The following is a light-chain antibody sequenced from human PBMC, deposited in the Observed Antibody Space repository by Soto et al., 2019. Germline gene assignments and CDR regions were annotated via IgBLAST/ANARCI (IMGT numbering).Light chain of an antibody. CDR2: EVS. CDR3: SSYTSSSFPWV. V-gene: IGLV2-14*01. Sequence: QSVLTQPASVSGSPGQSITISCTGTSSDVGGYNYVSWYQQHPGKAPKLMIYEVSNRPSGVSNRFSGSKSGNTASLTISGLQAEDEADYYCSSYTSSSFPWVFGGGTQLTVL. J-gene: IGLJ3*02. CDR1: SSDVGGYNY.